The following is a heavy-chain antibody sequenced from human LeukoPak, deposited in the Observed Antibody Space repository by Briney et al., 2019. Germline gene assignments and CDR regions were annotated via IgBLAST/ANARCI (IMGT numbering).Heavy chain of an antibody. CDR3: ARGSDTAAGLY. CDR2: INHSGST. J-gene: IGHJ4*02. CDR1: GGSFSGYY. V-gene: IGHV4-34*01. D-gene: IGHD6-13*01. Sequence: SETESLTCAVYGGSFSGYYWSWISQPPGKGLEWIGEINHSGSTNYNPSLKSRVSISVDSSKNQFSLKVSSVSAADTAVYYCARGSDTAAGLYCGQGTLVADSS.